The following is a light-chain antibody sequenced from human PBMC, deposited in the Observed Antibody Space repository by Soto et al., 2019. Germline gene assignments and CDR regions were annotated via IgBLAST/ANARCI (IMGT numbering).Light chain of an antibody. CDR1: QSVLYSSNNKNC. CDR3: QQYYSTPFT. V-gene: IGKV4-1*01. CDR2: WAA. Sequence: DIVMTQSPDSLAVSLGERATINCKSSQSVLYSSNNKNCLAWYQQKPGQPPKLLIYWAATRESGVPDRFSASGSRTDFTLTISSLQAEDVAVYYCQQYYSTPFTFGPGTKVDIK. J-gene: IGKJ3*01.